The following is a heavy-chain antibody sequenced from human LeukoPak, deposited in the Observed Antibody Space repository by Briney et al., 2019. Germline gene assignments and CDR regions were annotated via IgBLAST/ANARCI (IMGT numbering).Heavy chain of an antibody. CDR1: GFTFSSYA. D-gene: IGHD5-18*01. Sequence: GGSLRLSCAASGFTFSSYAMTWVRQAPGEGLECVSSISPSGGDTYYADSVQGRFTISRDNSKNTLYLQMNSLRAEDTAVYYCAKARIQLWFIDAFDIWGQGTMVTVSS. CDR2: ISPSGGDT. V-gene: IGHV3-23*01. J-gene: IGHJ3*02. CDR3: AKARIQLWFIDAFDI.